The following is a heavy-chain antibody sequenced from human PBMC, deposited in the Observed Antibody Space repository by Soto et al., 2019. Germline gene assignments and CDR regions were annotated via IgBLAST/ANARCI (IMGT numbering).Heavy chain of an antibody. CDR1: GFTFSSYA. Sequence: EVQLLESGGGLVQPGGSLRLSCAASGFTFSSYAMSWVRQAPGKGLEWVSAISGSGGSTYYADSVKGRFTISRDNSKNTLYLQMNSLRAEDTAVYYCVKDRGYCTNGVCYDAFDIWGQGTMVTVSS. D-gene: IGHD2-8*01. CDR2: ISGSGGST. J-gene: IGHJ3*02. CDR3: VKDRGYCTNGVCYDAFDI. V-gene: IGHV3-23*01.